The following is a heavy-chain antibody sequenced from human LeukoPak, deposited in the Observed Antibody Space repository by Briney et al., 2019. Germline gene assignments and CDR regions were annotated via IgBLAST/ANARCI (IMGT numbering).Heavy chain of an antibody. Sequence: GGSLRLSCAASGFTFNSYAMSWVRQAPGKGLEWVSTISGNGDSTSCAHSVKGRFTTSRDNSKNTLYLQMNSLRAEDTAVYYCAKSKDNPLYYFDNWGQGTLVTVSS. J-gene: IGHJ4*02. CDR1: GFTFNSYA. CDR3: AKSKDNPLYYFDN. V-gene: IGHV3-23*01. CDR2: ISGNGDST.